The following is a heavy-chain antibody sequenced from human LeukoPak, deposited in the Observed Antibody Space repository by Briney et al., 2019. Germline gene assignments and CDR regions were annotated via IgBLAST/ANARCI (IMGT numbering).Heavy chain of an antibody. CDR3: ARETVVPAAIDY. J-gene: IGHJ4*02. V-gene: IGHV1-8*01. CDR1: GYTFTSHD. CDR2: MNPNSGNT. Sequence: ASVKVSCKASGYTFTSHDINWVRRATGRGLEWMGWMNPNSGNTGYAQKFQGRVTMTRNTSISTAYMELSSLRSEDTAVYYCARETVVPAAIDYWGQGTLVTVSS. D-gene: IGHD2-2*01.